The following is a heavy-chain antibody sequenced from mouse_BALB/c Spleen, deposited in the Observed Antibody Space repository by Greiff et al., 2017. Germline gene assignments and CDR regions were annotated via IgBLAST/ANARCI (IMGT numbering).Heavy chain of an antibody. CDR2: IDPETGGT. D-gene: IGHD2-1*01. CDR1: GYTFTDYE. V-gene: IGHV1-15*01. Sequence: VQLQQSGAELVRPGASVTLSCKASGYTFTDYEMHWVKQTPVHGLEWIGAIDPETGGTAYNQKFKGKATLTADKSSSTAYMELRSLTSEDSAVYYCTRGYGNYWYFDVWGAGTTVTVSS. J-gene: IGHJ1*01. CDR3: TRGYGNYWYFDV.